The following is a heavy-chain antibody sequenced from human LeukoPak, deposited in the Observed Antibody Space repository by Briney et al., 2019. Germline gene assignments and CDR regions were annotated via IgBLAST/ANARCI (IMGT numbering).Heavy chain of an antibody. CDR2: ISSSGSTI. CDR3: AREDIVATAIDY. D-gene: IGHD5-12*01. CDR1: GFTFSSYE. V-gene: IGHV3-48*03. J-gene: IGHJ4*02. Sequence: PGGSLRLSCAASGFTFSSYEMNWVRQAPGKGLEWVSYISSSGSTIYYADSVKGRFTISRDNAKNSLYLQMNSLRAEDTAVYYCAREDIVATAIDYWGQGTLVTVSS.